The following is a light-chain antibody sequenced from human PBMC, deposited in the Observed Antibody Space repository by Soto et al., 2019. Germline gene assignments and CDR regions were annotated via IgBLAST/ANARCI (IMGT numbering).Light chain of an antibody. Sequence: DIQLTQSPSLLSASVGDRVTITCRASHDISTYLAWYQQKPGKAPKLMIYEASTLQSGVPSRFSGSGSGTEFTLTISGLLPEDFATYHCLQLNTLPFTFGQGTRLDTK. CDR2: EAS. V-gene: IGKV1-9*01. CDR3: LQLNTLPFT. J-gene: IGKJ5*01. CDR1: HDISTY.